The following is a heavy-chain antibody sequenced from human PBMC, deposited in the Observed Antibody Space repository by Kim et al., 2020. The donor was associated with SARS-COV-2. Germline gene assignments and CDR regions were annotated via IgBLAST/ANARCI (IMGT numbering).Heavy chain of an antibody. V-gene: IGHV1-24*01. D-gene: IGHD2-21*02. CDR2: FDPEDGET. CDR1: GYTLTEFS. CDR3: ITDLTHCSGDCYSNY. J-gene: IGHJ4*02. Sequence: ASVKVSCKVSGYTLTEFSMHWVRQAPGKGLEWMGGFDPEDGETIYAQKFQGRVTMTEDTSTDTAYMELSSLRSEDTAVYYCITDLTHCSGDCYSNYWGQGTLVTVSS.